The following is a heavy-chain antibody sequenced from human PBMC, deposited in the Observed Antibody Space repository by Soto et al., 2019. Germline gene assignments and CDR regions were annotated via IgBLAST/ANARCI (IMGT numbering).Heavy chain of an antibody. Sequence: LSLTCTVSGGSISRYYWSWIRQPPGKGLEWIGYIYYSGSTNYNPSLKSRVTISVDTSKNQFSLKLSSVTAADTAVYYCARTSSGWYFADYWGQGTLVTVSS. CDR1: GGSISRYY. CDR3: ARTSSGWYFADY. D-gene: IGHD6-19*01. V-gene: IGHV4-59*01. CDR2: IYYSGST. J-gene: IGHJ4*02.